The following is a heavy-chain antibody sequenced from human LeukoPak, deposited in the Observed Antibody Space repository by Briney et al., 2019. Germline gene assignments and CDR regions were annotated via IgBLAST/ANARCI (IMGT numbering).Heavy chain of an antibody. CDR2: INNDGSTT. V-gene: IGHV3-74*01. Sequence: GGSLRLSCAASGFTFSSYWMHWVRQAPGKGLVWVSRINNDGSTTNYADSVKGRFTISRDNAKNTLYLQMNSLRADDTAVYYCARSRWLDAFDYWGQGTLVTVSS. J-gene: IGHJ4*02. CDR1: GFTFSSYW. CDR3: ARSRWLDAFDY. D-gene: IGHD6-19*01.